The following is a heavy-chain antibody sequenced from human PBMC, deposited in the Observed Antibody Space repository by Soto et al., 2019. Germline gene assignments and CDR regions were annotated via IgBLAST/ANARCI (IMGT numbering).Heavy chain of an antibody. CDR2: IYQSGST. D-gene: IGHD3-22*01. CDR3: ASSMYYYDSSGYFSYGMDV. CDR1: GGSISSGGYS. Sequence: SETMSLTCAVSGGSISSGGYSWSWIRQPPGKGLEWIGYIYQSGSTYYNPSLKSRVTISVDRSKNQFSLKLSSVTAADTAVYYCASSMYYYDSSGYFSYGMDVWGQGTTVTVSS. V-gene: IGHV4-30-2*01. J-gene: IGHJ6*02.